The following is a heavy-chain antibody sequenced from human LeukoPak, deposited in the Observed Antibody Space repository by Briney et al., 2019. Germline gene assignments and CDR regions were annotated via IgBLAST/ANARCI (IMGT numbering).Heavy chain of an antibody. Sequence: SVKVSCKASGGTFSSYAISWVRQAPGQGLKWMGGIIPIFGTANYAQKFQGRVTITADESTSTAYMELCSLRSEDTAVYYCARNLMVRGVIIIGAFDIWGQGTMVTVSS. D-gene: IGHD3-10*01. CDR1: GGTFSSYA. CDR3: ARNLMVRGVIIIGAFDI. CDR2: IIPIFGTA. J-gene: IGHJ3*02. V-gene: IGHV1-69*01.